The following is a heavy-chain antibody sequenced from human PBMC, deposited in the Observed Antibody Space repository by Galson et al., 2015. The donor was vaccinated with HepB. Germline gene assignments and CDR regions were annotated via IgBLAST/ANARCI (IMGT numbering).Heavy chain of an antibody. V-gene: IGHV1-24*01. D-gene: IGHD3-22*01. J-gene: IGHJ4*02. CDR2: FDPEDGET. CDR3: ATPVGYGAYGYYDSSGYSYYFDY. Sequence: SVKVSCKVSGYTLTELSMHWVRQAPGKGLEWMGGFDPEDGETIYAQKFQGRVTMTEDTSTDTAYMELSSLRSEDTAVYYCATPVGYGAYGYYDSSGYSYYFDYWGQGTLVTVSS. CDR1: GYTLTELS.